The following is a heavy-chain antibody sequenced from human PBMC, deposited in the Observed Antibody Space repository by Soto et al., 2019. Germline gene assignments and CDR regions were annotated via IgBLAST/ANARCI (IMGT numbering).Heavy chain of an antibody. Sequence: ASVKVSCKASGYTFTSYAIHWVRQAPGQRLEWMGRLTFGSDNTKYSQKFQGRVTITRDTSASTAYMELSSLTSEDTAVYFCARYSGWYDYWGQGTLVTVSS. V-gene: IGHV1-3*01. D-gene: IGHD6-19*01. J-gene: IGHJ4*02. CDR1: GYTFTSYA. CDR2: LTFGSDNT. CDR3: ARYSGWYDY.